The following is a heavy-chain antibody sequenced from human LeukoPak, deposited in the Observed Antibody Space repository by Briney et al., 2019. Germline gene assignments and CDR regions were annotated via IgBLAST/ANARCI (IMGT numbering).Heavy chain of an antibody. J-gene: IGHJ5*02. CDR1: GFTFSSYS. Sequence: GGSLRLSCAASGFTFSSYSMNWVRQAPGKGLEWVSSISSSSSYIYYADSVKVRFTISRDNAKNSLYLQMNSLRAEDTAVYYCARDRSITIFGVVSIQVDWFDPWGQGTLVTVSS. V-gene: IGHV3-21*01. CDR2: ISSSSSYI. CDR3: ARDRSITIFGVVSIQVDWFDP. D-gene: IGHD3-3*01.